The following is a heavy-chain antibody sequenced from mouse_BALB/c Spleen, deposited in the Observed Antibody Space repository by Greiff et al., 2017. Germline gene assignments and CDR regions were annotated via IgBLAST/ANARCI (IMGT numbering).Heavy chain of an antibody. D-gene: IGHD1-2*01. CDR1: GFTFTDYY. J-gene: IGHJ3*01. V-gene: IGHV7-3*02. CDR3: ARGGYVDAY. Sequence: EVHLVESGGGLVQPGGSLRLSCATSGFTFTDYYMSWVRQPPGKALEWLGFIRNKANGYTTEYSASVKGRFTISRDNSQSILYLQMNTLRAEDSATYYCARGGYVDAYWGQGTLVTVSA. CDR2: IRNKANGYTT.